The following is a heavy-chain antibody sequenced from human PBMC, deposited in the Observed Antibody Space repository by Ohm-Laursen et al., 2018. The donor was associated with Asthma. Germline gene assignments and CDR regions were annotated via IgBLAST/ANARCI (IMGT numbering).Heavy chain of an antibody. CDR1: GFTFSSYG. D-gene: IGHD6-13*01. V-gene: IGHV3-48*01. CDR2: ISGGSTTI. Sequence: GSLRLSCTASGFTFSSYGMHWVRQAPGKGLEWVSYISGGSTTISYADSVKGRFTISRDNAKNSLYLQMNSLRAEDTAVYYCARDPNIAAGGGHWGQGTQVTVSS. CDR3: ARDPNIAAGGGH. J-gene: IGHJ1*01.